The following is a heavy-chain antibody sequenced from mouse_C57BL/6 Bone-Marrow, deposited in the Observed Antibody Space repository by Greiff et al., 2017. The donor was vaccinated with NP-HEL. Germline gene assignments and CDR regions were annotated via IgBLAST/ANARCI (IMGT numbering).Heavy chain of an antibody. CDR2: ISNGGGST. J-gene: IGHJ4*01. CDR3: ASPFYGSLHYYAMDY. CDR1: GFTFSDYY. D-gene: IGHD1-1*01. Sequence: DVHLVESGGGLVQPGGSLKLSCAASGFTFSDYYMYWVRQTPEKRLEWVAYISNGGGSTYYPDTVKGRFTISRDNAKNTLYLQISRLKSEDTAMYYCASPFYGSLHYYAMDYWGQGTSVTVSS. V-gene: IGHV5-12*01.